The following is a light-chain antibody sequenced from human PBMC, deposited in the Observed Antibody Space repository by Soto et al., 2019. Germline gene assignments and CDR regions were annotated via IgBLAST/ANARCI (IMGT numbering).Light chain of an antibody. CDR2: AAS. CDR1: QSIRRY. V-gene: IGKV1-39*01. J-gene: IGKJ5*01. Sequence: DIQVIQSPSSLSASVGDRVTITCRAIQSIRRYLNWYQQKPGKAPKLLIYAASSLQSGVPSRFSGSGSGTDFTLTISSLQPEDFATYYCQQSYSNPITFGQGTRLEIK. CDR3: QQSYSNPIT.